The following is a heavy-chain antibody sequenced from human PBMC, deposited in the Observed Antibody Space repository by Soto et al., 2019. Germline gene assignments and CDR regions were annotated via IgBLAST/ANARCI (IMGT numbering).Heavy chain of an antibody. CDR2: ISSSSSYI. J-gene: IGHJ4*02. CDR3: ARAGGGFLEWLRQTFFDS. V-gene: IGHV3-21*01. D-gene: IGHD3-3*01. Sequence: EVQLVESGGGLVKPGGSLRLSCAASGFTFSSYSMNWVRQAPGKGLEWVSSISSSSSYIYYADSVTGRFTISRDNAKNPLYLQMDRLRAEESAVYYCARAGGGFLEWLRQTFFDSWGQGPLVTVSS. CDR1: GFTFSSYS.